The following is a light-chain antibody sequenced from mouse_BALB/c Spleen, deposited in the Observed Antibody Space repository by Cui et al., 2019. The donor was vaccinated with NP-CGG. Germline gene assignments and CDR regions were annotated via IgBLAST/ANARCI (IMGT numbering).Light chain of an antibody. Sequence: AVVTQASALTTSPGETVTLTCRSSTGAVTTSNYSNWVQEKPDHLFTGLIGGTNNRAPGVPARFSGSLIGDKAALTITGAQTEDEAIYFCALWYSNNWVFGGGTKLTVL. CDR1: TGAVTTSNY. J-gene: IGLJ1*01. CDR3: ALWYSNNWV. V-gene: IGLV1*01. CDR2: GTN.